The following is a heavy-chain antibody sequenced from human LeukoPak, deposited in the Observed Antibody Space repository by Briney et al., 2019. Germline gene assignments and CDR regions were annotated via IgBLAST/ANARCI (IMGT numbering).Heavy chain of an antibody. CDR2: INWNGGTT. CDR3: ARSGLDYYYYMDV. J-gene: IGHJ6*03. V-gene: IGHV3-20*04. Sequence: GGSLRLSCAASGFTFDDYGMSWFRQGPGKGLEWVSGINWNGGTTSYADSVKGRFTISRDNAKNSLYLQMNSLRAEDTAVYYCARSGLDYYYYMDVWGKGTTVTVSS. CDR1: GFTFDDYG. D-gene: IGHD3/OR15-3a*01.